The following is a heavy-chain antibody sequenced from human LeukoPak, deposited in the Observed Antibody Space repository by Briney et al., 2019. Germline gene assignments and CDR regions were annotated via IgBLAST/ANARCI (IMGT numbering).Heavy chain of an antibody. D-gene: IGHD3-22*01. CDR2: INWNGAGT. CDR1: GFIFDNYG. CDR3: ARVTVYYDSSGYFDY. J-gene: IGHJ4*02. V-gene: IGHV3-20*01. Sequence: GGSLRLSCAASGFIFDNYGMSWVRQAPGKGLEWVSGINWNGAGTGYADSVKGRFTISRDKAKNSLYLQMNSLRAEDTALYHCARVTVYYDSSGYFDYRGQGTLVTVSS.